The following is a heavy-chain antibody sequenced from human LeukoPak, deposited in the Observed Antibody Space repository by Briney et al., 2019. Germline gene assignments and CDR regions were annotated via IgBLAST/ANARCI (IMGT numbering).Heavy chain of an antibody. V-gene: IGHV4-59*01. CDR1: GGSISSYY. Sequence: SQTLSLTCPVSGGSISSYYWSWIRQPPGKGLEWIGYIYYSGSTNYNPSLKSRVTISVDTSKNQFSLKLSSVTAADTAVYYCARVQYCSGGSCYPNYYYYMDVWGKGTTVTVSS. CDR3: ARVQYCSGGSCYPNYYYYMDV. D-gene: IGHD2-15*01. CDR2: IYYSGST. J-gene: IGHJ6*03.